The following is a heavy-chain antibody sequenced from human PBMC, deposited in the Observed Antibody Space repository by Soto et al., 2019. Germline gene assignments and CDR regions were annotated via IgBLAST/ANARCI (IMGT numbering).Heavy chain of an antibody. V-gene: IGHV1-69*13. CDR1: GGTFSSYA. J-gene: IGHJ4*02. Sequence: GASVKVSCKASGGTFSSYAISWVRQAPGQGLEWMGGIIPIFGTANYAQKFQGRVTITADESTSTAYMELSSLRSEDTAVYYCAREGVDYYGSGSYYNSYFDYWXQGTLVTVSS. CDR3: AREGVDYYGSGSYYNSYFDY. D-gene: IGHD3-10*01. CDR2: IIPIFGTA.